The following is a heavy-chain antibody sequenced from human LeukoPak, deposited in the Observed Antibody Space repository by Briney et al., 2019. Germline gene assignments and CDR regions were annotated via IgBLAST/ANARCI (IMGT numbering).Heavy chain of an antibody. Sequence: VRHTLEKKMEWVSSISSSSSYIYYADSVKGRFTISRDNAKNSLYLQMNSLRAEDTAVYYCARKVTRKYNWFDPWGQGTLVTVSS. V-gene: IGHV3-21*01. CDR3: ARKVTRKYNWFDP. J-gene: IGHJ5*02. D-gene: IGHD1-14*01. CDR2: ISSSSSYI.